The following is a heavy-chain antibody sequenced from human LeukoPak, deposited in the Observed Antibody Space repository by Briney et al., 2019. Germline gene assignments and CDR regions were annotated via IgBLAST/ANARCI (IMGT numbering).Heavy chain of an antibody. CDR1: GGSISSYY. CDR3: AKGERYFDWLSPFDY. Sequence: PSETLSLTCTVSGGSISSYYWSWIRQPPGKGPEWIGYIYYSGSTNYNPSLKSRVTISVDTSKNQFSLKLSSVTAEDTALYYCAKGERYFDWLSPFDYWGQGTLVTVSS. J-gene: IGHJ4*02. V-gene: IGHV4-59*01. CDR2: IYYSGST. D-gene: IGHD3-9*01.